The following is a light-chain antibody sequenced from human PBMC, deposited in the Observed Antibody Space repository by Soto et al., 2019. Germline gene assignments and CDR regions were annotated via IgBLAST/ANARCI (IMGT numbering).Light chain of an antibody. CDR1: QSISSY. CDR2: AAS. CDR3: QQCYSTPPWT. Sequence: DIQMTQSPSSLSASVGDRVTITCRASQSISSYLNWYQQKPGKAPKLLIYAASSLQSGVPSRFSGSGSWTDFTLTISSLQPEDFATYYCQQCYSTPPWTFGQGTKVEIK. V-gene: IGKV1-39*01. J-gene: IGKJ1*01.